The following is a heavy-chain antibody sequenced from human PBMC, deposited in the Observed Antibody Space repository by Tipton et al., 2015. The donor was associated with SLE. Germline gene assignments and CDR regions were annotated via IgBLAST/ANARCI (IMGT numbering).Heavy chain of an antibody. D-gene: IGHD3-3*01. CDR2: ISSKAYGGTT. CDR3: TSPGRYYDFWSGYDAFDI. V-gene: IGHV3-49*03. Sequence: VQLVQSGGGLVQPGRSLRLSCTTSGFTFGDYAMSWFRQAPGKGLEWVGVISSKAYGGTTEYAASVKGRFTISRDDSKSIAYLQMNSLKTEDTAVYYCTSPGRYYDFWSGYDAFDIWGQGTMGTVSS. J-gene: IGHJ3*02. CDR1: GFTFGDYA.